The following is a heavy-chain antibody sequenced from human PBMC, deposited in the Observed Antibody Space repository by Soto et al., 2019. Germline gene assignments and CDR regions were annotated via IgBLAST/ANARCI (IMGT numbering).Heavy chain of an antibody. D-gene: IGHD3-22*01. CDR1: GGSFSGHS. CDR2: INHSGRV. CDR3: STRAYDTNGYYRFDP. Sequence: SETLSLTCAVYGGSFSGHSWTWIRKSPGKGLEWIGDINHSGRVNYSPSLKSRVTISLDTSKNQFSLTLSAVTAADTAMYYCSTRAYDTNGYYRFDPWGQGTLVTVSS. V-gene: IGHV4-34*01. J-gene: IGHJ5*01.